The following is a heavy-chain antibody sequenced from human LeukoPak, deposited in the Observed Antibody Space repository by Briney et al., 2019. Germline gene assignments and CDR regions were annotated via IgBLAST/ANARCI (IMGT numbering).Heavy chain of an antibody. J-gene: IGHJ4*02. CDR3: ASGWLPTHFDY. CDR1: GFTVSSNY. V-gene: IGHV3-53*01. Sequence: GGSLRLSCAASGFTVSSNYMSWVRQAPGKGLEWVSVIYSGGSTYYADSVKGRFTISRDNSKNTLYLQMNSLRAEDTAVYYCASGWLPTHFDYWGQGTPVTVSS. CDR2: IYSGGST. D-gene: IGHD6-19*01.